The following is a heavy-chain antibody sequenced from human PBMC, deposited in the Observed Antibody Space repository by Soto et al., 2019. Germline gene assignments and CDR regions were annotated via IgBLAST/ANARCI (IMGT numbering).Heavy chain of an antibody. CDR2: ISYDGSEK. Sequence: GGSLRLSCAASGFTFNTYDMHWVRPAPGKGLEWVAVISYDGSEKYYVDSVKGRFTISKDNSKNTLYLQMNSLRPEDTAVYYCAKSPNFYCSSPNCYKYYFDHWGQGTRVTVSS. J-gene: IGHJ4*02. CDR3: AKSPNFYCSSPNCYKYYFDH. CDR1: GFTFNTYD. D-gene: IGHD2-2*02. V-gene: IGHV3-30*18.